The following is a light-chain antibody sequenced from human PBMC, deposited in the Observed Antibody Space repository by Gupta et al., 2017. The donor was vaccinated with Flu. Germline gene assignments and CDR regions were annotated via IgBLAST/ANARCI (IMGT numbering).Light chain of an antibody. J-gene: IGKJ4*02. CDR3: QQNCNSPRT. CDR2: AAS. CDR1: QSSSSY. V-gene: IGKV1-39*01. Sequence: EIQMTKSASSLSAAVGARVTITCRASQSSSSYLNWYQQKPGKAPKLLIYAASSLQSGVPSRFSGSGSGTDFTLTISSLQPEDFATYYCQQNCNSPRTFGGGTKVEIK.